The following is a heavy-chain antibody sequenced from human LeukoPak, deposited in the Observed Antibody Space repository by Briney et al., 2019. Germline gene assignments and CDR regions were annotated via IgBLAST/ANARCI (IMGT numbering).Heavy chain of an antibody. CDR3: ARDWGYSYGFDY. Sequence: GGSLRLSCAASGCTFSSYDMHWVRQATGKGLEWVSAIGTAGDTYYPGSVKGRFTISRENAKNSLYLQMNSLRAEDTAVYYCARDWGYSYGFDYWGQGTLVTVSS. CDR2: IGTAGDT. V-gene: IGHV3-13*01. J-gene: IGHJ4*02. D-gene: IGHD5-18*01. CDR1: GCTFSSYD.